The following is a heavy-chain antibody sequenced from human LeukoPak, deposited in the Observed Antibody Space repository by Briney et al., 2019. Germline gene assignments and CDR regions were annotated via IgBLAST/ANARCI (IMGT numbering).Heavy chain of an antibody. CDR1: GGSFNSYV. Sequence: SVKLSCKASGGSFNSYVITWVRQAPGQGLEWMGRIIPILNVANFAQKFQGRVTITADKSTNTAHMELSSLRSEDTAVYYCATGGYYSYYFDYWGQGTLVTVSS. D-gene: IGHD3-22*01. CDR2: IIPILNVA. J-gene: IGHJ4*02. V-gene: IGHV1-69*04. CDR3: ATGGYYSYYFDY.